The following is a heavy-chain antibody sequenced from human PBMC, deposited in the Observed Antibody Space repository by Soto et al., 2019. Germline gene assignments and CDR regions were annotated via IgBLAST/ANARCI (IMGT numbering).Heavy chain of an antibody. D-gene: IGHD2-21*02. V-gene: IGHV2-5*02. CDR3: ARAAVAYCGGACWLD. CDR2: IYWDDDK. Sequence: QITLKESGPTLVKPTQTLTLTCTFSGFSLSTSGVGVGWIRQPPGKALEWLAIIYWDDDKRYSPSLKSRLTITKDTSKNQVVLTVTNVDPVDTGTYYCARAAVAYCGGACWLDWGQGTLVTVSS. CDR1: GFSLSTSGVG. J-gene: IGHJ1*01.